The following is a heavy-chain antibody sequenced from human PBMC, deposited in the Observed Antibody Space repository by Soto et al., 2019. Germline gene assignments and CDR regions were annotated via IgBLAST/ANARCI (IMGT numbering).Heavy chain of an antibody. Sequence: ASVKVSCKTSGYTFANFDFSWVRQAPGQGLEWMGWVSNRNGVTNYAENFRDRVTISTDTSTNTVYMELSSLRSEDTAVYYCATDRRRKSDIVVVPAAIRLDPWGQGTLVTVSS. CDR2: VSNRNGVT. V-gene: IGHV1-18*04. D-gene: IGHD2-2*01. CDR1: GYTFANFD. CDR3: ATDRRRKSDIVVVPAAIRLDP. J-gene: IGHJ5*02.